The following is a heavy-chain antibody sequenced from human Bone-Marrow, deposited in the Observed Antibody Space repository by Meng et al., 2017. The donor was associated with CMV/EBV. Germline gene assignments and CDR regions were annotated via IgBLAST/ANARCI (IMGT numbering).Heavy chain of an antibody. CDR1: GFTFSSYS. V-gene: IGHV3-21*01. CDR3: ARDDYDSPIYYYYYGMDV. J-gene: IGHJ6*02. D-gene: IGHD4-17*01. Sequence: GESLKISCAASGFTFSSYSMNWVRQAPGKGLEWVSSISSSSSYIYYADSVKGRFTISRDNAKNSLYLQMNSLRAEDTAVYYCARDDYDSPIYYYYYGMDVWGQGTTVTVSS. CDR2: ISSSSSYI.